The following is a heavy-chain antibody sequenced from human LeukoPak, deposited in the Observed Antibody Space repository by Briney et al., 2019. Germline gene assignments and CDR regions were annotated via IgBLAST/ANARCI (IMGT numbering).Heavy chain of an antibody. D-gene: IGHD6-19*01. CDR3: ARFRYTSGTHPDY. V-gene: IGHV5-51*01. J-gene: IGHJ4*02. CDR2: IYPGDSDT. CDR1: GYIFTSYW. Sequence: GESLKISCKGSGYIFTSYWIGWVRQMPGKGLEWMGIIYPGDSDTRYSPSFQGQVTISADKSISTAYLQWSSLKASDTAMYYCARFRYTSGTHPDYWGQGTLVTVSS.